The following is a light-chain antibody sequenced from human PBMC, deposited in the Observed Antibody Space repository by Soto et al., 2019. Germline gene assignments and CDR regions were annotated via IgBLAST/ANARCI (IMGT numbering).Light chain of an antibody. V-gene: IGLV2-14*01. J-gene: IGLJ1*01. Sequence: QSALTQPPSASGSPGQSITISCTGTSSDVGGYKYVSWYRQHPGKAPKLLIYTVSNRPSGVSNRFSGSKSGNTASLTISGLQAEDEADYYCSSYTSSSSYVFGTGTKVTVL. CDR1: SSDVGGYKY. CDR3: SSYTSSSSYV. CDR2: TVS.